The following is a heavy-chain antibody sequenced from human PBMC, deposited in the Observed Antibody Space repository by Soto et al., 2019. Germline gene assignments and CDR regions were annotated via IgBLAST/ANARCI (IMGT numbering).Heavy chain of an antibody. Sequence: QVQLVQSVAEVKKPGASVKVSCKASGYTLSGYYMHWVRQAPGEGLEWMGSINPDSAATNYAQKFQGRVTMTLDTSVNTFYMEVNSLRSDDTAVFYCARVGRPKHFEYWGQGTLVTVSS. J-gene: IGHJ4*02. CDR1: GYTLSGYY. CDR2: INPDSAAT. V-gene: IGHV1-2*02. CDR3: ARVGRPKHFEY. D-gene: IGHD1-26*01.